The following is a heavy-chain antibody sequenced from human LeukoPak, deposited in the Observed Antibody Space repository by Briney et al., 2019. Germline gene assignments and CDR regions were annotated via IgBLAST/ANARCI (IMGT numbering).Heavy chain of an antibody. D-gene: IGHD4-17*01. Sequence: SETLSLTCAVYGGSVYGGSLSGYYWSWIRQPPGKGLEWIGEINHSGSTNYNPSLKSRVTIPADTSKNQFSLELSSVTAADTAVYYCARQSYTVTHYYGMDVWGSGTTVTVSS. CDR1: GGSLSGYY. V-gene: IGHV4-34*01. CDR2: INHSGST. J-gene: IGHJ6*04. CDR3: ARQSYTVTHYYGMDV.